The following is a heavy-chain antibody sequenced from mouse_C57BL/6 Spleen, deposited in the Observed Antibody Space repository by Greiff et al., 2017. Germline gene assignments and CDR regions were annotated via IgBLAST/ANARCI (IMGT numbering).Heavy chain of an antibody. CDR1: GFTFSSYG. D-gene: IGHD4-1*02. V-gene: IGHV5-6*02. CDR2: ISSGGSYT. Sequence: DVMLVESGGDLVKPGGSLKLSCAASGFTFSSYGMSWVRQTPDKRLEWVATISSGGSYTYYPDSVKGRFTISRDNAKNTLYLQMSSLKSEDTAMYCCARPTNWDYFDYWGQGTTLTVSS. J-gene: IGHJ2*01. CDR3: ARPTNWDYFDY.